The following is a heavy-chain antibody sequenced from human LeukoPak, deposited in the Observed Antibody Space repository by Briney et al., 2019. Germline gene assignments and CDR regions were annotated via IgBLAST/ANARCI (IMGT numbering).Heavy chain of an antibody. J-gene: IGHJ4*02. CDR1: GFTFSSYW. CDR2: IKQDGSEK. D-gene: IGHD6-13*01. Sequence: GGSLRLSCAASGFTFSSYWMSWVRQAPGKGLEWVANIKQDGSEKYYVDSVKGRFTISRDNAKNSLYLQMNSLRAEDTAVYYCAREGVKYSSQYYFDYWGQGTLVTVSS. V-gene: IGHV3-7*01. CDR3: AREGVKYSSQYYFDY.